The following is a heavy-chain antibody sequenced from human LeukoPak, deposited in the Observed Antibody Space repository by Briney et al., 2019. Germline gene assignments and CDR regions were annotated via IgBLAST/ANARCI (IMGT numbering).Heavy chain of an antibody. CDR3: ARGLKVRGVMTRNWFVP. CDR2: FSLNSGKT. J-gene: IGHJ5*02. CDR1: RYTLTWYR. V-gene: IGHV1-8*01. Sequence: VTLKVYRGKYRYTLTWYRVNWVRPDRATVREWMGCFSLNSGKTGSAQEFQSRVTRTRNTSISTAYVDLTSLRSEDAAVYYCARGLKVRGVMTRNWFVPWGQGALVTVSP. D-gene: IGHD3-10*01.